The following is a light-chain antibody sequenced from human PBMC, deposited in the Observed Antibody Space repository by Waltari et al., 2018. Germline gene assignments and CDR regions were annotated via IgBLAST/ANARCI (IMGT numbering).Light chain of an antibody. CDR2: GAS. Sequence: EIVMTQSPATLSVFPGERAPISCRASQSIRSNLAWYQHKPGQAPRLLIYGASTRGTGIPARFSGSGSGTEFTLTISSLQSEDFAVYFCQQYDNWLGTFGQGTKVEIK. CDR1: QSIRSN. J-gene: IGKJ1*01. CDR3: QQYDNWLGT. V-gene: IGKV3-15*01.